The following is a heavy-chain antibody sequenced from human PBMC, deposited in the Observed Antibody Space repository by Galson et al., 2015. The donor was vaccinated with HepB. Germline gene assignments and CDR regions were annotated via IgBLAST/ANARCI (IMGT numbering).Heavy chain of an antibody. CDR2: ISYDGSNK. Sequence: SLRLSCAASGFTFSSYAMHWVRQAPGKGLEWVAVISYDGSNKYYADSVKGRFTISRDNSKNTLYLQMNSLRAEDTAVYYCARDQGFTFGGVIVMALDYWGQGTLVTVSS. V-gene: IGHV3-30-3*01. CDR3: ARDQGFTFGGVIVMALDY. D-gene: IGHD3-16*02. J-gene: IGHJ4*02. CDR1: GFTFSSYA.